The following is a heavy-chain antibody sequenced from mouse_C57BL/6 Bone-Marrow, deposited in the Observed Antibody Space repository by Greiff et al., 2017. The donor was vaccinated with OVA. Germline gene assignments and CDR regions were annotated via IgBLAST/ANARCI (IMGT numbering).Heavy chain of an antibody. CDR3: ASYYYGSYWYFDV. D-gene: IGHD1-1*01. CDR2: IDPANGNT. Sequence: VQLKQSVAELVRPGASVKLSCTASGFNIKNTYMHWVKQRPEQGLEWIGRIDPANGNTKYAPKFQGKATITADTSSNTAYLQLSSLTSEDTAIYYCASYYYGSYWYFDVWGTGTTVTVSS. CDR1: GFNIKNTY. V-gene: IGHV14-3*01. J-gene: IGHJ1*03.